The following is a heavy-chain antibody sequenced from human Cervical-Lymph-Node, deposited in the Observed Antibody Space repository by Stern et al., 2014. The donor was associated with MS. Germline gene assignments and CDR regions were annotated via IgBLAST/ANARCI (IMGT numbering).Heavy chain of an antibody. D-gene: IGHD3-10*01. CDR2: ATYDGSDQ. V-gene: IGHV3-30*03. CDR3: ARDRGLTHYFYGMDV. CDR1: GFTFSDYG. Sequence: VQLVQSGGGVVQPGKSLRLSCAASGFTFSDYGMHWVRQAPGKGLEWVALATYDGSDQYYADSVKGRFTFSRDNSKNTVLLQMNGLRPEDTAVYFCARDRGLTHYFYGMDVWGQGTTVTVSS. J-gene: IGHJ6*02.